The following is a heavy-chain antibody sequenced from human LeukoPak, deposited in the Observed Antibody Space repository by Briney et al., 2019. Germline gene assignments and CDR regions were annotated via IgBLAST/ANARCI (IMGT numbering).Heavy chain of an antibody. CDR3: ARSIVVPTDILGNAFDI. CDR2: IYSGGST. CDR1: GFTVSSNY. D-gene: IGHD2-2*02. Sequence: GGSLRLSCAASGFTVSSNYMSCVRHAPGKGLEWVSVIYSGGSTYYAGSGKGRFTASRDNSKNTLYLQMKSLRAEDKAVYYCARSIVVPTDILGNAFDIWGQGTMVTVSS. V-gene: IGHV3-66*02. J-gene: IGHJ3*02.